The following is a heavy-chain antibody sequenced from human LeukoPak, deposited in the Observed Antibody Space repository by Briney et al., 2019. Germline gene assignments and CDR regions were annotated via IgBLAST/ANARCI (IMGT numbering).Heavy chain of an antibody. CDR3: ARESKSYDGSGYHHDC. J-gene: IGHJ4*02. CDR1: GESIRNYY. D-gene: IGHD3-22*01. Sequence: SETLSLTCSVFGESIRNYYWSWLRQPAAKGLEWIGRIYTSGTTDYNPSLKSRLTMSVDTSRNHFSLKLTSVTAADTAVYYCARESKSYDGSGYHHDCWGQGALVTVSS. V-gene: IGHV4-4*07. CDR2: IYTSGTT.